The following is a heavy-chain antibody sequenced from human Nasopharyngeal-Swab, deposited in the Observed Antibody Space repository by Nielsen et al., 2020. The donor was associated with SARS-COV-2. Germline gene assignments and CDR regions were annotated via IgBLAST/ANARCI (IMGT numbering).Heavy chain of an antibody. CDR2: IYYSGST. CDR1: GGSISSSSYY. CDR3: ARDYKQWLVFDY. Sequence: SETLSLTCTVSGGSISSSSYYWGWIRQPPGKGLEWIGSIYYSGSTYYNPSLKSRVTISVDTPKNQFSLKLSSVTAADTAVYYCARDYKQWLVFDYWGQGTLVTVSS. D-gene: IGHD6-19*01. J-gene: IGHJ4*02. V-gene: IGHV4-39*07.